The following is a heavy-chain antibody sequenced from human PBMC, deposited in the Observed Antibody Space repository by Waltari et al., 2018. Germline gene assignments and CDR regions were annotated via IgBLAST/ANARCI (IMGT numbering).Heavy chain of an antibody. CDR1: GYSFTNYA. Sequence: QVQLVQSGSALKKPGASVRISCKASGYSFTNYAIDWVGQAPGQGPAWMGGSSTGTGNPTYARAFTGRLVFSLDTSVSTAYLQITSLKAEDTAIDYCARDRIVGATDWGYWGQGTLVTVSS. CDR2: SSTGTGNP. D-gene: IGHD1-26*01. CDR3: ARDRIVGATDWGY. J-gene: IGHJ4*02. V-gene: IGHV7-4-1*02.